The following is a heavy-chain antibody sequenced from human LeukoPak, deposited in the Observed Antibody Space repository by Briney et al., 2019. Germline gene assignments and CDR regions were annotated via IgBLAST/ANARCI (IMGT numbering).Heavy chain of an antibody. Sequence: SETLSLTCTLSGGSISSSSYYCGWIRHPPGKWLEWIGSIYYSGSTYYNPSLKSRVTISVDTSKNQFSLKLSSVTAADTAVYYCARQGVAGGGNYFDYWGRGTLVTVSS. CDR2: IYYSGST. CDR1: GGSISSSSYY. D-gene: IGHD6-19*01. CDR3: ARQGVAGGGNYFDY. V-gene: IGHV4-39*01. J-gene: IGHJ4*02.